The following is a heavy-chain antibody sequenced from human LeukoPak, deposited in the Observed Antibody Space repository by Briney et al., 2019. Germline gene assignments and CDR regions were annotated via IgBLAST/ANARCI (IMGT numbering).Heavy chain of an antibody. CDR3: ANLYSTNY. V-gene: IGHV3-23*01. J-gene: IGHJ4*02. Sequence: GGSLRLSCAASGFTFSSYAMTWVRQAPGKGLEWVSGISRNDSGGSTYYADSVKGRFTISRDNSKNTLYLQMNSLRAEDTALYYCANLYSTNYWGQGTLVTVSS. CDR2: ISRNDSGGST. D-gene: IGHD6-13*01. CDR1: GFTFSSYA.